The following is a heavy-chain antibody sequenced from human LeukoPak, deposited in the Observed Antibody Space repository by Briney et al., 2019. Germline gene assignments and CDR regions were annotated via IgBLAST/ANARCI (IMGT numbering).Heavy chain of an antibody. Sequence: SETLSLTCTVSGGSISNYYWSWIRQPPGKGLEWIGYIFYSGSTNYNPSPRSRVTISLDTSKKQFSLKLHSMTAADTAVYYCARVTSRVADRPNWFDPWGQGTLVTVSS. CDR2: IFYSGST. V-gene: IGHV4-59*01. D-gene: IGHD6-6*01. CDR1: GGSISNYY. J-gene: IGHJ5*02. CDR3: ARVTSRVADRPNWFDP.